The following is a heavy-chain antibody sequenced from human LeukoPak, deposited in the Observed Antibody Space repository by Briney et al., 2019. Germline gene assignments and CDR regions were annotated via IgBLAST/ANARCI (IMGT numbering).Heavy chain of an antibody. Sequence: GASVKVSCKASGYTFTDYYMHWVQQAPGRGLEWMGRVDPEDRETIYAEKFQGRVTITADTSTDTAYMELSSLRSEDTAVYYCATDCQKWLGDSYFDYWGQGTLVTVSS. CDR3: ATDCQKWLGDSYFDY. V-gene: IGHV1-69-2*01. D-gene: IGHD3-10*01. CDR2: VDPEDRET. CDR1: GYTFTDYY. J-gene: IGHJ4*02.